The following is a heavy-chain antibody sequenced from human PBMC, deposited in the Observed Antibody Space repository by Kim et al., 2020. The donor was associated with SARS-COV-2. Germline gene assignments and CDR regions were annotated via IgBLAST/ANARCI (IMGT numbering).Heavy chain of an antibody. D-gene: IGHD3-16*01. Sequence: TPTLKDRVPKTVDTSKNQFSLKLSSVTAADTAVYYCARVGGNDYYGMDVWGQGTTVTVSS. V-gene: IGHV4-59*01. J-gene: IGHJ6*02. CDR3: ARVGGNDYYGMDV.